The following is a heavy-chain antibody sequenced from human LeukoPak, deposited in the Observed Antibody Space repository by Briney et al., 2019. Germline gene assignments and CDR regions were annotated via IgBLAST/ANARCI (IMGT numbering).Heavy chain of an antibody. CDR1: GYTFTSYG. D-gene: IGHD6-13*01. CDR3: ARWTAAGTQDHAFDI. V-gene: IGHV1-18*01. J-gene: IGHJ3*02. CDR2: ISAYNGNT. Sequence: ASVKVSCKASGYTFTSYGISWVRQAPGQGLEWMGWISAYNGNTNYAQKLQGRVTMATDTSTSTAYMELRSLRSDDTAVYYCARWTAAGTQDHAFDIWGQGTMVTVSS.